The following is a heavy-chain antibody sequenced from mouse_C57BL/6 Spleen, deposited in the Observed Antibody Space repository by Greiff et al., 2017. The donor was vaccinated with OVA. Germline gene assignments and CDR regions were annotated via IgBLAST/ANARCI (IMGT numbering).Heavy chain of an antibody. J-gene: IGHJ1*03. CDR1: GFTFSDYY. D-gene: IGHD4-1*01. Sequence: EVQRVESEGGLVQPGSSMKLSCTASGFTFSDYYMAWVRQVPEKGLEWVANINYDGSSTYYLDSLKSRFIISRDNAKNILYLQMSSLKSEDTATYYCARDRELGGYFDVWGTGTTVTVSS. CDR2: INYDGSST. CDR3: ARDRELGGYFDV. V-gene: IGHV5-16*01.